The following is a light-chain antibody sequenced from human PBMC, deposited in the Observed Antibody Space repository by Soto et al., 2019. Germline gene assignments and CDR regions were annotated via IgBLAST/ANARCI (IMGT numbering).Light chain of an antibody. V-gene: IGLV2-8*01. Sequence: QSALTQSPSASGSPGQSVTISCTGTSSDIGGYNSVSWYQQHPGKAPKVMIYDVSKRPSGVPDRFSGSKSGNTASLTVSALQAEDEADYYCSSYTDRNNVVFGTGTKGTVL. CDR3: SSYTDRNNVV. J-gene: IGLJ1*01. CDR1: SSDIGGYNS. CDR2: DVS.